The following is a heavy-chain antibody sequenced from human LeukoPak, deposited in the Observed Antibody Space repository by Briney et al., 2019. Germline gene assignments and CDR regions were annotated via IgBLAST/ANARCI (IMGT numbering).Heavy chain of an antibody. D-gene: IGHD6-13*01. CDR1: GFIFSDYC. CDR3: AREGDTTGAAGTEFDF. CDR2: IDQTSSKI. V-gene: IGHV3-48*01. Sequence: PGGSLRLSCAASGFIFSDYCMNWVRQAPGKGLEWVSYIDQTSSKIYYSDSVKGRFTVSRDNAKNSLFLQMNSLGVEDTAVYYCAREGDTTGAAGTEFDFWGQGALVIVSS. J-gene: IGHJ4*02.